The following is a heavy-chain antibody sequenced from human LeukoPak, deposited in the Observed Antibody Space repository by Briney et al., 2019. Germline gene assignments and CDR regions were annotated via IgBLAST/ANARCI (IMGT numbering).Heavy chain of an antibody. CDR3: ARGQRYSTSPFDY. J-gene: IGHJ4*02. Sequence: GGSLRLSCAASGFTFSDYSMSWVRQAPGKGLEWVSYISGGSGTIYYADSVKGRFTISRDNVKNSLFLQMNSLRDKDTAVYYCARGQRYSTSPFDYWGQGTLVTVSS. D-gene: IGHD3-16*02. CDR2: ISGGSGTI. CDR1: GFTFSDYS. V-gene: IGHV3-48*02.